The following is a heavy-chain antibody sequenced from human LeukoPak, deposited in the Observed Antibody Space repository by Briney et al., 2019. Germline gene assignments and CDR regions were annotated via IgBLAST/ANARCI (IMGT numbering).Heavy chain of an antibody. Sequence: PGGSLRLSCAASGFIFRNYAVHWVRQAPGKGLEWVAVIWYDGSNKYYADSVKGRFTISRDNSKNTLYLQMNSLRAEDTAVYYCARSSGIAVAGTIDYWGQGTLVTVSS. J-gene: IGHJ4*02. D-gene: IGHD6-19*01. CDR3: ARSSGIAVAGTIDY. V-gene: IGHV3-33*08. CDR1: GFIFRNYA. CDR2: IWYDGSNK.